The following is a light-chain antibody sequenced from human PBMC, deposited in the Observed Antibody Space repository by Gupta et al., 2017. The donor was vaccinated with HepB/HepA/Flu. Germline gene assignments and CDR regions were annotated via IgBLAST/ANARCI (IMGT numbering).Light chain of an antibody. Sequence: SSELTQDPAASVALGQTVRITCQGDSLRSYYASWYQQKPGQAPVLVIYGKNNRPSVIPDRFSGSSSGNTASLTITGAQSEDEADYYCNSRDSSGNHVVFGGVTKLTVL. CDR1: SLRSYY. J-gene: IGLJ2*01. CDR3: NSRDSSGNHVV. V-gene: IGLV3-19*01. CDR2: GKN.